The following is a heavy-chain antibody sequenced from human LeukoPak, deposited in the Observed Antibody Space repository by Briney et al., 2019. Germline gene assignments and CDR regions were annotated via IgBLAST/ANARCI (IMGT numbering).Heavy chain of an antibody. J-gene: IGHJ4*02. V-gene: IGHV3-7*03. CDR2: IKQDGSEK. CDR1: GFTFSSYW. Sequence: GGPLSPPCAASGFTFSSYWLSWVRQAPGKGLEWVANIKQDGSEKYYVDSVKGRFTISRDNAKNSLYLQMNSLRAEDTAVYYCAKGYSYGRFDYWGQGTLVTVSS. CDR3: AKGYSYGRFDY. D-gene: IGHD5-18*01.